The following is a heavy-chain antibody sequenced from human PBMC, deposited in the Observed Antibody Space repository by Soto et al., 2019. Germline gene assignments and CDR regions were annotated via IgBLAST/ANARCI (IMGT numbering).Heavy chain of an antibody. J-gene: IGHJ4*02. Sequence: GESLKISCKGSGYNFSSQWIAWVRQKPGKGLEWMGIVYPGDADTRYSPSFQGQVTISADKSISTAYLQWSSLKASDTAMYYCARTYSSSSGMADYWGQGTLVTVSS. D-gene: IGHD6-6*01. CDR1: GYNFSSQW. CDR2: VYPGDADT. V-gene: IGHV5-51*01. CDR3: ARTYSSSSGMADY.